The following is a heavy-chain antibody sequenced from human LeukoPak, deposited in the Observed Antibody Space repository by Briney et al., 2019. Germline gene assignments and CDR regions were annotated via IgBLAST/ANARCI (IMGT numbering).Heavy chain of an antibody. V-gene: IGHV3-23*01. D-gene: IGHD3-10*01. CDR1: GFTFNNYA. CDR3: AKETWFGELMNPDY. J-gene: IGHJ4*02. CDR2: ISGSGDST. Sequence: GGSLRLSCAASGFTFNNYAMSWVRQAPGKGLEWVSSISGSGDSTHYAASVKGRFTISRDNSKNTVYLQMNSLRAEDTAVYYCAKETWFGELMNPDYWGQGTLVTVSS.